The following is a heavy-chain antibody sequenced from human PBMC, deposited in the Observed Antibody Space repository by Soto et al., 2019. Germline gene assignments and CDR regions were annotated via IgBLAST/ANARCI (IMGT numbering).Heavy chain of an antibody. J-gene: IGHJ5*02. CDR3: ATDYDFWSGYNWFDP. CDR2: INTYNGNT. CDR1: GYTFTSYG. Sequence: ASVKVSCKTSGYTFTSYGIGWARQAPGQGLEWMGWINTYNGNTNYAQNLQGRVTMTTDTSTSTAYMELRSLRSEDTAIYYCATDYDFWSGYNWFDPWGQGTLVTVSS. V-gene: IGHV1-18*01. D-gene: IGHD3-3*01.